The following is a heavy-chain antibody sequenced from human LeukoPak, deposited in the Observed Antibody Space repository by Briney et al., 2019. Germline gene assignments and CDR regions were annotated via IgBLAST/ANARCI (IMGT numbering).Heavy chain of an antibody. J-gene: IGHJ4*02. CDR1: GYTFTGYY. D-gene: IGHD2-21*02. V-gene: IGHV1-2*02. CDR3: ARGGVVVTRLDY. Sequence: ASVKVSCKASGYTFTGYYMHWVRQAPGQGLEGMGWINPNSGGTNYAQKFQGRVTITADKSTSTAYMELSSLRSEDTAVYYCARGGVVVTRLDYWGQGTLVTVSS. CDR2: INPNSGGT.